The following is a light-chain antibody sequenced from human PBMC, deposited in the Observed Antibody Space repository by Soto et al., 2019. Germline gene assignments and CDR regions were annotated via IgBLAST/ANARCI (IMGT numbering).Light chain of an antibody. J-gene: IGKJ4*01. CDR3: QQHNSYSHS. CDR2: DAS. CDR1: QSVSSY. V-gene: IGKV3-11*01. Sequence: EIVMTQSPATLSSSPGERATISCRASQSVSSYLAWYQQKPGQAPKLLIYDASNKATGIPARFSGSGSGTDFTLTISSLQPDDFAVYYCQQHNSYSHSFGGGTKLEIK.